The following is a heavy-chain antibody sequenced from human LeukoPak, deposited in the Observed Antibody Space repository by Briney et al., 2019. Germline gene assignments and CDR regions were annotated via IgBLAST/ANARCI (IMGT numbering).Heavy chain of an antibody. J-gene: IGHJ4*02. Sequence: SETLSLTCTVSGGSISSYYWSWIRQPPGKGLEWIGYIYYSGSTNYNPSPKSRVTISVDTSKNQFSLKLSSVTAADTAVYYCARGGPTYYYESSGFDYWGQGTLVTVSS. D-gene: IGHD3-22*01. V-gene: IGHV4-59*01. CDR1: GGSISSYY. CDR3: ARGGPTYYYESSGFDY. CDR2: IYYSGST.